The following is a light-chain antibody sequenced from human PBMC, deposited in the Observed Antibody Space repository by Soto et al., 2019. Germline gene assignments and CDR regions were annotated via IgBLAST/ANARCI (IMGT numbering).Light chain of an antibody. CDR1: QSISSTY. J-gene: IGKJ5*01. CDR3: QQRSNWPIT. V-gene: IGKV3D-20*02. CDR2: DTS. Sequence: IVLTQSPGTLSLSPGERATLSYRASQSISSTYLTWYHQKPGQAPRLLIYDTSRRATGIPDRFSGSGSGTDFSLTISRLEPEDFAVYYCQQRSNWPITFGQGTRLEIK.